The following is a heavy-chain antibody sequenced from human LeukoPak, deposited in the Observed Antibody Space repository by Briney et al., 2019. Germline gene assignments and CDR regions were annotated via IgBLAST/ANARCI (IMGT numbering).Heavy chain of an antibody. J-gene: IGHJ3*02. D-gene: IGHD2-15*01. CDR1: GFIFDDYA. CDR2: ISWNSGSI. V-gene: IGHV3-9*03. Sequence: GRSLRLSCATSGFIFDDYAMHWVRHPQGKALEWVSGISWNSGSIGYADSVKGRFTISRDNAKNSLYLQMNSLRAEDMALYYCAKACGGTCSDAFDIWGQGTMVTVSS. CDR3: AKACGGTCSDAFDI.